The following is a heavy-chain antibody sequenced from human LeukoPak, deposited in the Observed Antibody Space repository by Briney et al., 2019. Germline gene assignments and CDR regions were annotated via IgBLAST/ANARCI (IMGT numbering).Heavy chain of an antibody. D-gene: IGHD2-2*01. CDR1: GYTFTSYG. CDR3: ARDATKRTAVPAAMGPIYDYYGMDV. CDR2: ISAYNGNT. V-gene: IGHV1-18*01. J-gene: IGHJ6*02. Sequence: GASVKVSCKASGYTFTSYGISWVRQAPGQGLEWMGWISAYNGNTNYAQKLQGRVTMTTDTSTSTAYMELRSLRSDDTAVFYCARDATKRTAVPAAMGPIYDYYGMDVWGQGTTVTVSS.